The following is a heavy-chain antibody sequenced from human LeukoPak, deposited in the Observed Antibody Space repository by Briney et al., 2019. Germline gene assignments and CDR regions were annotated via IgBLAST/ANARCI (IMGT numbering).Heavy chain of an antibody. V-gene: IGHV4-59*01. CDR2: IYYSGST. D-gene: IGHD5-12*01. CDR3: ATLYSGYDTSDY. CDR1: GGSISSYY. J-gene: IGHJ4*02. Sequence: PSETLSLTCTVSGGSISSYYWSWIRQPPGKGLEWIGYIYYSGSTNYNPSLKSRVTISVDTSKNQFSLKLSSVTAADTAVYYCATLYSGYDTSDYWGQGTLVTVSS.